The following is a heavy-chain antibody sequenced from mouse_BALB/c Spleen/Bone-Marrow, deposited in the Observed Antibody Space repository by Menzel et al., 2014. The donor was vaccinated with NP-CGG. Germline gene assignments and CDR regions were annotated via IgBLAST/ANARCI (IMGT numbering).Heavy chain of an antibody. CDR1: GFTFSSYG. D-gene: IGHD2-4*01. Sequence: LVESGGGLVQPGGSLKLSCAASGFTFSSYGMSWVRQTPDKRLEFVATINTNGGDTYYPDSVKGRFTISRDNAKNTLYLQMSSLKSEDTAMYYCARGDDYVSWFAYWGQGTLVTVSA. CDR2: INTNGGDT. V-gene: IGHV5-6-3*01. CDR3: ARGDDYVSWFAY. J-gene: IGHJ3*01.